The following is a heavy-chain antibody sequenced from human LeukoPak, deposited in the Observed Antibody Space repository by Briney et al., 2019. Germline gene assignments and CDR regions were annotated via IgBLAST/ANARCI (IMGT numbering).Heavy chain of an antibody. Sequence: PSETLSLTCTVSGGSISSSSYYWGWIRQPPGKGLEWIGSIYYSGSTYYNPSLKSRVTISVDTSKNQFSLKLSSVTAADTAVYYCACSGWHISVNYYYYMDVWGNGTTVTISS. CDR1: GGSISSSSYY. V-gene: IGHV4-39*07. J-gene: IGHJ6*03. D-gene: IGHD6-19*01. CDR3: ACSGWHISVNYYYYMDV. CDR2: IYYSGST.